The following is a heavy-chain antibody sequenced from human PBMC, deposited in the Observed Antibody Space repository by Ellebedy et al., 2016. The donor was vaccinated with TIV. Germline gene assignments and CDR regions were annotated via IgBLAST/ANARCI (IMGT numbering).Heavy chain of an antibody. Sequence: SETLSLXCTVSGVSITSRNYYWGWVRQPPGKGLEWIGNIYYTGRTFYNPSLKSRVTISVDASRSQFSLKLNSMTAADTAVYYCARGDYYDSGSSYPFDYWGQGTLVTVSS. CDR1: GVSITSRNYY. CDR3: ARGDYYDSGSSYPFDY. J-gene: IGHJ4*02. CDR2: IYYTGRT. D-gene: IGHD3-10*01. V-gene: IGHV4-39*07.